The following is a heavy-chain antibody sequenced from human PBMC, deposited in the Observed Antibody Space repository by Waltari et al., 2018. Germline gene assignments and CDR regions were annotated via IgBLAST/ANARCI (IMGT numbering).Heavy chain of an antibody. CDR3: ARDEYSDYVTESNYFDY. CDR1: GGSIRSSSYS. D-gene: IGHD5-12*01. V-gene: IGHV4-39*07. Sequence: QLQLQESGPGLVKPSETLSLTCTVSGGSIRSSSYSWRWLRQPPGKGLAWIGSIYYSGSTYYNPSLKSRVTISVDTSKNQFSLKLSSVTAADTAVYYCARDEYSDYVTESNYFDYWGQGTLVTVSS. J-gene: IGHJ4*02. CDR2: IYYSGST.